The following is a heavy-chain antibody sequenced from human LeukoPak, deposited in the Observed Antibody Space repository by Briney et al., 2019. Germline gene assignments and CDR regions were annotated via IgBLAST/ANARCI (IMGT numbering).Heavy chain of an antibody. D-gene: IGHD6-13*01. Sequence: GESLKISWKGSGYSFTSYWIGWVRQMPGKGLEWMGIIYPGDSNTRYSPSFQGQVTISADKSISTAYLQWSSLKASDTAMYYCARLAISSIWSVYFDYWGQGTLVTVSS. CDR1: GYSFTSYW. J-gene: IGHJ4*02. CDR3: ARLAISSIWSVYFDY. V-gene: IGHV5-51*01. CDR2: IYPGDSNT.